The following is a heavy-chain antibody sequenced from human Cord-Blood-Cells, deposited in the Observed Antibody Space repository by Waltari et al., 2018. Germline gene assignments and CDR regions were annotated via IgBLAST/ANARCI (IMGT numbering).Heavy chain of an antibody. CDR2: INHSGST. J-gene: IGHJ3*02. V-gene: IGHV4-34*01. D-gene: IGHD3-3*01. CDR3: ARVTIFGVVIAFDI. Sequence: QVQLQQWGAGLLKPSETLSLTCAVYGGSFSGYYWSWIRQTPGKGLEWIGEINHSGSTNDNPSRKSRVTISVDTSKNQFSLKLSSVTAADTAVYYCARVTIFGVVIAFDIWGQGTMVTVSS. CDR1: GGSFSGYY.